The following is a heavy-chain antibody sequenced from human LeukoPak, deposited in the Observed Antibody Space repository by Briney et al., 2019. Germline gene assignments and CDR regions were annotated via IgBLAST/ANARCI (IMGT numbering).Heavy chain of an antibody. CDR1: GGSFSGYY. CDR3: ARGNYDSSGYYYGIDY. Sequence: SETLSLTCAVYGGSFSGYYWSWIRQPPGKGLEWIGEINHSGSTNYNPSLKSRVTISVDTSENQFSLKLSSVTAADTAVYYCARGNYDSSGYYYGIDYWGQGTLVTVSS. CDR2: INHSGST. D-gene: IGHD3-22*01. V-gene: IGHV4-34*01. J-gene: IGHJ4*02.